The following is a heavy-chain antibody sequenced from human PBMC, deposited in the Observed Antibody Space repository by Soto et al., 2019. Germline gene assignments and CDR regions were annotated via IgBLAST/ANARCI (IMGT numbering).Heavy chain of an antibody. J-gene: IGHJ1*01. CDR1: GFTFSSYT. V-gene: IGHV3-48*02. CDR3: ASGLGSSRS. D-gene: IGHD3-10*01. CDR2: ISSSGSTI. Sequence: LRLSCVASGFTFSSYTMNWVRQTPGRRLEWVAYISSSGSTIYYAESVKGRFTVSRDNAKSSLYLQMDGLRDEDTAVYYCASGLGSSRSWGQGSRVTVSS.